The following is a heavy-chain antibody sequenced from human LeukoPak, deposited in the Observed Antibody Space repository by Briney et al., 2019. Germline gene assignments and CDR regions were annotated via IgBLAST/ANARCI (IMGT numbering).Heavy chain of an antibody. CDR1: GGSVSSRSYY. J-gene: IGHJ5*02. CDR3: ARHSFGYCSSTSCYPSWFDP. V-gene: IGHV4-39*07. CDR2: LYYSGST. Sequence: SETLSLTCSVSGGSVSSRSYYWGWIRQPPGKGLEWIGTLYYSGSTHYNPSLKSRVTISVDTSKNQFSLKLSSVTAADTAVYYCARHSFGYCSSTSCYPSWFDPWGQGTLVTVSS. D-gene: IGHD2-2*03.